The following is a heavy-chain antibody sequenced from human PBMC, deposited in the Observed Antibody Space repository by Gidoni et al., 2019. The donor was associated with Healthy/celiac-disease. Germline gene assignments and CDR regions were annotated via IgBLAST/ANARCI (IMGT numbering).Heavy chain of an antibody. D-gene: IGHD1-1*01. CDR3: ARVQDY. V-gene: IGHV4-38-2*01. CDR1: GYSISSGYY. Sequence: QVQLQESGPGLVKPSEPLSLTCAVSGYSISSGYYWGWIRQPPGKGLEWIGSIYHSGSTYYNPSLKSRVTISVDTSKNQFSLKLSSVTAADTAVYYCARVQDYWGQGTLVTVSS. J-gene: IGHJ4*02. CDR2: IYHSGST.